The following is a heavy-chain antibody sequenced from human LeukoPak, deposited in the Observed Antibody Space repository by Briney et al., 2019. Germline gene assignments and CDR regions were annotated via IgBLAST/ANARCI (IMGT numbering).Heavy chain of an antibody. CDR3: ARDTAFSFDY. Sequence: LPGGSLRLSCAAPGFTFSRFSMNWVRQAPGKGLEWVSYISGSSGNIHYADSVKGRFTISRDNAKNSLYLQMNSLRAEDTAVYHCARDTAFSFDYWGQGNLVTVSS. CDR1: GFTFSRFS. CDR2: ISGSSGNI. J-gene: IGHJ4*02. V-gene: IGHV3-48*01. D-gene: IGHD2-21*02.